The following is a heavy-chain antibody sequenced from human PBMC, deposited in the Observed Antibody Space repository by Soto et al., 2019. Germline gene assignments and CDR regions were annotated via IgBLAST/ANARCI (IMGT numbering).Heavy chain of an antibody. J-gene: IGHJ4*02. CDR1: GFIFDDYA. Sequence: EMQLAESGGGLVQPGRSLRLSCAASGFIFDDYAMHWVRQSPGKGLEWVSGISWNSGRVGYAASVKGRFTISRDNAKNSLFLQMNSLRGEDTAFYHCVKDAFSGLSSAEFNGGYWGQGTLVTVSS. CDR3: VKDAFSGLSSAEFNGGY. CDR2: ISWNSGRV. D-gene: IGHD3-3*02. V-gene: IGHV3-9*01.